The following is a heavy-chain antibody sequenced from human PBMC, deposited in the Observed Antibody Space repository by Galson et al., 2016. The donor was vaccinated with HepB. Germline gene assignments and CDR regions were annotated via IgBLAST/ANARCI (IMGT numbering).Heavy chain of an antibody. CDR3: ARGRPYCSSTSCYPTYYYYYGMDV. CDR2: IGGGGGNT. Sequence: SLRLSCAASGFTFSHYAMAWVRQAPGKGLEWVSTIGGGGGNTHYADSVKGRFTVSRDNSKNTLYLQMNSLRAEDTAVYYCARGRPYCSSTSCYPTYYYYYGMDVWGQGTTVTVSS. CDR1: GFTFSHYA. V-gene: IGHV3-23*01. J-gene: IGHJ6*02. D-gene: IGHD2-2*01.